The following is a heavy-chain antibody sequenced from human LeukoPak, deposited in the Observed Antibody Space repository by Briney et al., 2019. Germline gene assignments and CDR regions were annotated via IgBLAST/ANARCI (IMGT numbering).Heavy chain of an antibody. Sequence: GGSLRLSCAASGFSFSTYWMSWVRQAPGKRPEWMAKIKQDGSEKYYVDSVKGRFTISRDNAKNSLFLQMNSLRAEDTAMYYCVRGKGYYEIRGQGTLVTVSS. CDR1: GFSFSTYW. CDR2: IKQDGSEK. CDR3: VRGKGYYEI. J-gene: IGHJ4*02. V-gene: IGHV3-7*01. D-gene: IGHD3-22*01.